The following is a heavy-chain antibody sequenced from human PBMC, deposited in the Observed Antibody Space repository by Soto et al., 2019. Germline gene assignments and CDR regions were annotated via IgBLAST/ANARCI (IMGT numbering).Heavy chain of an antibody. V-gene: IGHV3-30-3*01. Sequence: QVQLVESGGGVVQPGRSLRLSCAASGFTFSTYAMHWVRQAPGKGLEWVAVISYDGNNKYYADSVKGRFTISRDNSKNLVLLQMNSLRVEDTAVYYCARVASGYYPIGSWGQGTLVSVSS. CDR3: ARVASGYYPIGS. CDR1: GFTFSTYA. CDR2: ISYDGNNK. J-gene: IGHJ4*02. D-gene: IGHD3-22*01.